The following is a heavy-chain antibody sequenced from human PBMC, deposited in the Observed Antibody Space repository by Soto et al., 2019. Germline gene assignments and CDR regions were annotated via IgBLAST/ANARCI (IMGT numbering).Heavy chain of an antibody. J-gene: IGHJ5*01. Sequence: EVQLLESGGGLVQPGGSLRLSCAASGFTFSSYAMSWVRQTPGKGLEWVSTLSGSGGTTYYADSVKGQFTISRDNSKSTLYRQMTSLRAEDAAVYYCAKDNGTYGPTWIDSWGQGTVVTVSS. V-gene: IGHV3-23*01. D-gene: IGHD3-10*01. CDR3: AKDNGTYGPTWIDS. CDR2: LSGSGGTT. CDR1: GFTFSSYA.